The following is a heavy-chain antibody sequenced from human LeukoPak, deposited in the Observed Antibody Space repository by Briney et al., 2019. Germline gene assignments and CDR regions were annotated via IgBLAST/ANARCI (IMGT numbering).Heavy chain of an antibody. CDR2: ITGYGAT. Sequence: PGGSLRLSCAASGFTFSNFAMMWVRQAPGTGLQWVSTITGYGATFYADSVGGRFTIFRDTSMNALCLQMNSLGAEDTAVYYCAKGAAAGKVDWFDPWGQGTLVTVSS. D-gene: IGHD6-13*01. CDR3: AKGAAAGKVDWFDP. J-gene: IGHJ5*02. CDR1: GFTFSNFA. V-gene: IGHV3-23*01.